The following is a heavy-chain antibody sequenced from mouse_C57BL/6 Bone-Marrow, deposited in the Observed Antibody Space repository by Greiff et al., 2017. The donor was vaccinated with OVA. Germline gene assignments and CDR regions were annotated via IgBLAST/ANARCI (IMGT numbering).Heavy chain of an antibody. J-gene: IGHJ2*01. Sequence: VQLQQSGPELVKPGASVKISCKASGYAFSSSWMNWVKQRPGKGLEWIGRIYPGDGDTNYNGKFKGKATLTADKSSSTAYMQLSSLTSEDSAVYFCARFRRRGSSFDYWGQGTTLTVSS. CDR2: IYPGDGDT. CDR3: ARFRRRGSSFDY. CDR1: GYAFSSSW. D-gene: IGHD1-1*01. V-gene: IGHV1-82*01.